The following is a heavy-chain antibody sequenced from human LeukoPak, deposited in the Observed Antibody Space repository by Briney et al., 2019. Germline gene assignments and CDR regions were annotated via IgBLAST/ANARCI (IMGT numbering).Heavy chain of an antibody. V-gene: IGHV1-18*01. Sequence: ASVKVSCKASGYTFNNYGISWVRQVPGQGHEWMGWISPYNGNTKFAQKFQGRVTVTTETSTSTAYMELRSLRSDDTAVYYCARQSYFDGRGDDAFDIWGQGTMVTVSS. CDR2: ISPYNGNT. CDR3: ARQSYFDGRGDDAFDI. CDR1: GYTFNNYG. D-gene: IGHD2-15*01. J-gene: IGHJ3*02.